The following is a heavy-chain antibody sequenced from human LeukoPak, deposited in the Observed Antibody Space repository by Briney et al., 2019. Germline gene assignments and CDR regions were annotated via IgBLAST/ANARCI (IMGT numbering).Heavy chain of an antibody. CDR3: ARRASSFDS. D-gene: IGHD2-2*01. J-gene: IGHJ4*02. CDR1: GGSISSHNHH. Sequence: SETLSLTCSVSGGSISSHNHHWDWIRQAPGNGLEWIGSIHHSGVTYSHPSLRSRLTLSVDMSKNHFSLILSAVTAADTAVYYCARRASSFDSCGPGTLVTVSS. CDR2: IHHSGVT. V-gene: IGHV4-39*02.